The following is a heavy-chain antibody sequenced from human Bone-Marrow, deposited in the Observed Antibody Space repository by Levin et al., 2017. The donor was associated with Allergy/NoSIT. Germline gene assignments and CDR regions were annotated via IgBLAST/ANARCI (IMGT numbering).Heavy chain of an antibody. J-gene: IGHJ4*02. D-gene: IGHD6-13*01. CDR2: ISGGDGGTT. V-gene: IGHV3-23*01. CDR3: AKDGLRSRPGIAAGGTLGRFGLGPTKTYYFDY. CDR1: GFSFTNYA. Sequence: GESLKISCAASGFSFTNYAMTWVRQAPGKGLEWVSLISGGDGGTTYYADSVKGRFTISRDNSENALYLQMNRLRDEDTAVYYCAKDGLRSRPGIAAGGTLGRFGLGPTKTYYFDYWGLGTLVTVSS.